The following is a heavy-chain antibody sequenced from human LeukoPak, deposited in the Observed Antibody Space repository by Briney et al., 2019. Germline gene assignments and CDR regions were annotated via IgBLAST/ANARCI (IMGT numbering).Heavy chain of an antibody. CDR3: ARVHGYSYGSVYYYYMDV. D-gene: IGHD5-18*01. CDR1: GFTFDDYA. V-gene: IGHV3-9*01. Sequence: PGGSLRLSCAASGFTFDDYAMHWVRQAPGKGLEWVSSISWNSGNIVYADSVKGRFTISRDNAKNSLYLQMNSLRAEDTAVYYCARVHGYSYGSVYYYYMDVWGKGTTVTVSS. J-gene: IGHJ6*03. CDR2: ISWNSGNI.